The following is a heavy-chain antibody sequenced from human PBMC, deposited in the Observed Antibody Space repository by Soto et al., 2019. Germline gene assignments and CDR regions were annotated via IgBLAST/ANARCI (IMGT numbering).Heavy chain of an antibody. Sequence: GGSLRLSCAASGFTFSSYAMSWVRQAPGRGLEWVSAISGSGGSTYYADSVKGRFTISRDNSKNTLYLQMNSLRAEDTAVYYCAKDLVRVGANDYWGQGTLVTVSS. CDR3: AKDLVRVGANDY. CDR1: GFTFSSYA. J-gene: IGHJ4*02. V-gene: IGHV3-23*01. D-gene: IGHD1-26*01. CDR2: ISGSGGST.